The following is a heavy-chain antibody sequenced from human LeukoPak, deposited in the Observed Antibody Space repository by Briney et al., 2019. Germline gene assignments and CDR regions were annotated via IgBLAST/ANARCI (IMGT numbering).Heavy chain of an antibody. Sequence: GGSLRLSCAASGFTFSSYAMSWVRQAPGKGLEWVSSISSSGGISYYADSVKGRFTISRDNAKNSLYLQMNSLRAEDTAVYYCAELGITMIGGVWGKGTTVTISS. V-gene: IGHV3-23*01. J-gene: IGHJ6*04. CDR1: GFTFSSYA. CDR3: AELGITMIGGV. D-gene: IGHD3-10*02. CDR2: ISSSGGIS.